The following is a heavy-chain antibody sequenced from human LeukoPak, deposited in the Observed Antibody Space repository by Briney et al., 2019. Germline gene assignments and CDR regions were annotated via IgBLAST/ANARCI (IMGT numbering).Heavy chain of an antibody. V-gene: IGHV4-34*01. CDR3: AGDILTGCSIDY. CDR2: INHSGST. J-gene: IGHJ4*02. Sequence: SETLSLTCAVYGGSFSGYYWSWIRQPPGKGLEWIGEINHSGSTNYNPSLKSRVTISVDTSKNQFSLKLSSVTAADTAVYYCAGDILTGCSIDYWGQGTLVTVSS. CDR1: GGSFSGYY. D-gene: IGHD3-9*01.